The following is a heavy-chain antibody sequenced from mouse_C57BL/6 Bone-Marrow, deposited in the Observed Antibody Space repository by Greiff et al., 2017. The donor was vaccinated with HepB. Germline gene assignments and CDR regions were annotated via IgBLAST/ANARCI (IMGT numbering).Heavy chain of an antibody. V-gene: IGHV5-4*03. D-gene: IGHD1-1*01. CDR2: ISDGGSYT. J-gene: IGHJ1*03. CDR1: GFTFSSYA. Sequence: EVNVVESGGGLVKPGGSLKLSCAASGFTFSSYAMSWVRQTPEKRLEWVATISDGGSYTYYPDNVKGRFTISRDNAKNNLYLQMSHLKSEDTAMYYCATTVVANFDVWGTGTTVTVSS. CDR3: ATTVVANFDV.